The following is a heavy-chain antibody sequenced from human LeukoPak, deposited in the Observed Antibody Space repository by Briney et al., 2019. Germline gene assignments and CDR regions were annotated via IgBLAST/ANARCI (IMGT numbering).Heavy chain of an antibody. CDR2: ISSSSSYI. CDR3: ARESMSETTIDY. CDR1: GFTFSSYS. V-gene: IGHV3-21*01. Sequence: PGGSLRLSCAASGFTFSSYSMNWVRQAPGKGLEWVSSISSSSSYIYYADSVKGRFTISRDNAKNSLYLQMNSLIAEDTAVYYCARESMSETTIDYWGQGTLVTVSS. J-gene: IGHJ4*02. D-gene: IGHD1-7*01.